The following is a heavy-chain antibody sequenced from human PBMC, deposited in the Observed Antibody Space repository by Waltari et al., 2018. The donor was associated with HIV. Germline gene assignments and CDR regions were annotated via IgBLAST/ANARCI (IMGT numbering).Heavy chain of an antibody. V-gene: IGHV3-33*01. J-gene: IGHJ6*02. CDR1: GFTFSSYG. Sequence: QVQLVESGGGVVQPGRSLRLSCAVSGFTFSSYGMHWVRQAPGKGLEGVAVIWYEGSKKYYADAVKGRFTISRDNSKNTLYLQMNSLRDEDTAVYYCARGVHDFYYGMDVWGQGTSVTVSS. CDR2: IWYEGSKK. CDR3: ARGVHDFYYGMDV.